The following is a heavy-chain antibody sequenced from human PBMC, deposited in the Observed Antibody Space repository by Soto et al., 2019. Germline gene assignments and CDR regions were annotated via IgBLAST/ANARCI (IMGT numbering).Heavy chain of an antibody. Sequence: ASVKVSCKASGYTFTGYYMHWVRQAPGQGLEWMGWINPNSGGTNYAQKFQGWVTMTRDTSISTAYMELSRLRSDDTAVYYCARDLVGATKVFDYWGQGTLVTVSS. J-gene: IGHJ4*02. V-gene: IGHV1-2*04. CDR1: GYTFTGYY. D-gene: IGHD1-26*01. CDR2: INPNSGGT. CDR3: ARDLVGATKVFDY.